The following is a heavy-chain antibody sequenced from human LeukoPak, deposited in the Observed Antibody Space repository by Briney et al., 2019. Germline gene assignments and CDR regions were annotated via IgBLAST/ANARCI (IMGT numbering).Heavy chain of an antibody. Sequence: SETLSLTCTVSGASIISYYWSWVRQPPGKGLEWVGYIYYGGSTNYNPSLKSRVTISVDTSKNQFSLKLSSVTAADTAVYYCASLDYYGSGSYGDYWGQGTLVAVSS. J-gene: IGHJ4*02. CDR2: IYYGGST. D-gene: IGHD3-10*01. V-gene: IGHV4-59*01. CDR1: GASIISYY. CDR3: ASLDYYGSGSYGDY.